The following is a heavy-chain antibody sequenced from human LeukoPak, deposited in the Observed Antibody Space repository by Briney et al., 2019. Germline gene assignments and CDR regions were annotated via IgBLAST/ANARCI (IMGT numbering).Heavy chain of an antibody. Sequence: GSLRLSCAASGHSVSSNYMSWVRQAPGMGLEWVSVIYSDGRAFYADSVKGRFTISRDNSKNTLYFQLNSLKAEDTAVYFCARGVVIGDTDYFDYWGQGTLVTVSS. V-gene: IGHV3-66*01. CDR2: IYSDGRA. CDR1: GHSVSSNY. CDR3: ARGVVIGDTDYFDY. J-gene: IGHJ4*02. D-gene: IGHD3-3*01.